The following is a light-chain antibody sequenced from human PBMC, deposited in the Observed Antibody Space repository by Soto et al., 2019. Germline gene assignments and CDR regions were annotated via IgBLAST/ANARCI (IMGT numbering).Light chain of an antibody. CDR3: CSYMTSSSLNFV. Sequence: QSALTQPASVSGSPGQSITISCTGTGSDVGGSNSVSWYQQHPGKAPRLLIYDVSNRPSGISNRFSGSKSGNTASLTISGLQAEDEADYYCCSYMTSSSLNFVFGSGTKVTVL. CDR1: GSDVGGSNS. J-gene: IGLJ1*01. CDR2: DVS. V-gene: IGLV2-14*01.